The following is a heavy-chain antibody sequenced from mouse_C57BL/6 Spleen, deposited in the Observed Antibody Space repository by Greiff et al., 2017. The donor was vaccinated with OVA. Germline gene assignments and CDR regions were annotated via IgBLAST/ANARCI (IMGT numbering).Heavy chain of an antibody. V-gene: IGHV1-15*01. J-gene: IGHJ4*01. Sequence: VQLQQSGAELVRPGASVTLSCKASGYTFTDYEMHWVKQTPVHGLEWIGAIDPETGGTAYNQKFKGKAILTADKSSSTAYMELRSLTSEDSAVYYCTRGGTAQAIYYAMDYWGQVTSVTVSS. CDR2: IDPETGGT. CDR1: GYTFTDYE. D-gene: IGHD3-2*02. CDR3: TRGGTAQAIYYAMDY.